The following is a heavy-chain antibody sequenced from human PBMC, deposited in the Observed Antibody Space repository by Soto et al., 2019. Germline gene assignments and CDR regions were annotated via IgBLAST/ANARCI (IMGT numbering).Heavy chain of an antibody. CDR1: GYTFTSSY. V-gene: IGHV1-46*01. Sequence: ASVKVSCKASGYTFTSSYMHWGRQAPGQGLEWMGIINASNGNTSYAQKFQGRVTMTRDTSTSTVYMELRSLRSDDTAVYYCARTPLLWFGELGYYYYYMDVWGKGTTVTVSS. CDR3: ARTPLLWFGELGYYYYYMDV. CDR2: INASNGNT. J-gene: IGHJ6*03. D-gene: IGHD3-10*01.